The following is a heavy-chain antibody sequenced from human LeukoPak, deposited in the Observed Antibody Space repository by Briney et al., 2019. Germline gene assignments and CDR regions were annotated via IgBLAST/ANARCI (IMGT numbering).Heavy chain of an antibody. J-gene: IGHJ6*03. D-gene: IGHD1-26*01. V-gene: IGHV1-69*06. Sequence: GASVKVSCKASGGTFSSYAISWVRQAPGQGLEWMGGIIPIFGTANYAQKFQGRVTITPDKSTSTAYMELSSLRSEDTAVYYCARDRPIKKWELRGYYYYYYMDVWGKGTTVTVSS. CDR2: IIPIFGTA. CDR1: GGTFSSYA. CDR3: ARDRPIKKWELRGYYYYYYMDV.